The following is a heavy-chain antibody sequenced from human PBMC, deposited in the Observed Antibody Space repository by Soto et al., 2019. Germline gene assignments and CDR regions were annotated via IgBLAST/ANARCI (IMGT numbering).Heavy chain of an antibody. V-gene: IGHV3-48*02. Sequence: EVQLVESGGGLVQPGGSLRLSCAASGFTFSSYSMNWVRQGPGKGLEWVSYIGSSTIYYADSVKGRFTISRDNAKNSLYLQMNSWRDEDTAVYFCARSGGYGNSLFDYWGQGTLVTVSS. J-gene: IGHJ4*02. CDR2: IGSSTI. CDR3: ARSGGYGNSLFDY. D-gene: IGHD5-12*01. CDR1: GFTFSSYS.